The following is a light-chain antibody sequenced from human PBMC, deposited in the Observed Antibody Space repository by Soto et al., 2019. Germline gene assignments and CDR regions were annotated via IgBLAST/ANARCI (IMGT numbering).Light chain of an antibody. V-gene: IGKV3-15*01. CDR2: GAS. CDR3: QQYYKWPLT. Sequence: IVMKQSPATLSVSPLEIASLSVMASQSVSIKLAWYQQKPGQGPRLLIFGASTRATGIPARLSGSGSGTEFTLTISSLESKDFGVYYCQQYYKWPLTFGGGTKVDI. J-gene: IGKJ4*01. CDR1: QSVSIK.